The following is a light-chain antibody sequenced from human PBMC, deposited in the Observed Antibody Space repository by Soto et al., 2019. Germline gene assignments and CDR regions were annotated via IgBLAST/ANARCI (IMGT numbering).Light chain of an antibody. V-gene: IGKV1-12*01. Sequence: DIQMTQSPSSLSASVGDTFTITCRSIQDVGRWLSWYQQKPGKAPKILIFAASSLQSGVPSRFSGSGSGTDFTLSISSVQPEDFATYFCQQSYMDPITFGQGTRLEI. CDR3: QQSYMDPIT. CDR2: AAS. CDR1: QDVGRW. J-gene: IGKJ5*01.